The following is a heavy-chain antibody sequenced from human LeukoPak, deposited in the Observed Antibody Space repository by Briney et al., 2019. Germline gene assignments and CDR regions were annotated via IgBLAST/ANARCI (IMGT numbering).Heavy chain of an antibody. CDR1: GGSIRSSTYY. CDR3: ARAVGDYGWFDY. CDR2: IYYNGNT. V-gene: IGHV4-39*07. D-gene: IGHD4-17*01. Sequence: SETLSLTCTVSGGSIRSSTYYWGWIRQPPGKGLEWIGSIYYNGNTYYNPSLESRVTMSVDTSKNQFSLKLTSVSADTAVYYCARAVGDYGWFDYWGQGTLVTVSS. J-gene: IGHJ4*02.